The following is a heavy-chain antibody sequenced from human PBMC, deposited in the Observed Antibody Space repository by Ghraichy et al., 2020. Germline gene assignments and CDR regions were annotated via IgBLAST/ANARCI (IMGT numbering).Heavy chain of an antibody. CDR2: IKSKTDGGTT. D-gene: IGHD3-9*01. V-gene: IGHV3-15*01. CDR3: TTIPEYYDIFDY. Sequence: GGSLRLSCAASGFTFSNAWMSWVRQAPGKGLEWVGRIKSKTDGGTTDYAAPVKGRFTISRDDSKNTLYLQMNSLKTEDTAVYYCTTIPEYYDIFDYWGQGTLVTVSS. CDR1: GFTFSNAW. J-gene: IGHJ4*02.